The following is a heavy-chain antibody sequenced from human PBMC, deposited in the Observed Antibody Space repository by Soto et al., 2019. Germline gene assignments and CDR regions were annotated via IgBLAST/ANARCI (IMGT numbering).Heavy chain of an antibody. D-gene: IGHD3-16*02. CDR3: EAEMTFGKLSVV. Sequence: ASVKVSCKASGDTDTNDVISWVRQAPGQGLEWMGGIFPKFGTTYSAQKLQDRLTITADESTSTVYMQLSSLRLDDTAVYYCEAEMTFGKLSVVWGQGTTVTVSS. J-gene: IGHJ6*02. CDR2: IFPKFGTT. CDR1: GDTDTNDV. V-gene: IGHV1-69*13.